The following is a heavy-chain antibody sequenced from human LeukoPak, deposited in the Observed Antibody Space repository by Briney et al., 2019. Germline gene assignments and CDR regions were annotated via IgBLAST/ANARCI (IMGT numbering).Heavy chain of an antibody. CDR2: IKDDGREK. D-gene: IGHD2-21*02. V-gene: IGHV3-7*01. Sequence: PGGSLRLSCATSGFSFSSYGMTWVRQAPGKGLEWVANIKDDGREKYYVDSVKGRFTISRDNAKNSLYLQMNRLRVEDTAVYYCARLGGDCYDWGQGTLVTVSS. J-gene: IGHJ4*02. CDR1: GFSFSSYG. CDR3: ARLGGDCYD.